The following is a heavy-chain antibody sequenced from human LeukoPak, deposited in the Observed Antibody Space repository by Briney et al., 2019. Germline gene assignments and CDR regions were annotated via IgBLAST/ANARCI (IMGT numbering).Heavy chain of an antibody. D-gene: IGHD3-10*01. CDR3: ARDTWNPSDGSGSYYNYYYYYMDV. Sequence: ASVKVSCKASGYTFTGYYMHWVRQAPGQGLEWMGWINPNSGGTNYAQKFQGRVTMTRDTSISTAYMELSRLRSDDTAVYYCARDTWNPSDGSGSYYNYYYYYMDVWGKGTTVTISS. CDR1: GYTFTGYY. CDR2: INPNSGGT. J-gene: IGHJ6*03. V-gene: IGHV1-2*02.